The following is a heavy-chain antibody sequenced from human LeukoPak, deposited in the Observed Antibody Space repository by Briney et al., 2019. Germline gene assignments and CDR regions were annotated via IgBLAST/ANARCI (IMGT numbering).Heavy chain of an antibody. J-gene: IGHJ5*02. CDR2: IYSDGNT. V-gene: IGHV3-53*01. CDR3: AGDTHSSNWYDH. Sequence: GGSLRLSCAVSGFTVTSIYMSWVRQAPGKGLEWVSFIYSDGNTYYADSVKGRFTISRDSSRNTLYLQMNSLRVEDTAVYYCAGDTHSSNWYDHWSQGTLVTVSS. CDR1: GFTVTSIY. D-gene: IGHD2-2*01.